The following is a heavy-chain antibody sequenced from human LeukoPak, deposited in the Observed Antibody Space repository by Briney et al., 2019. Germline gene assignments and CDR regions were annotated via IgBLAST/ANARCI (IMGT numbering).Heavy chain of an antibody. Sequence: GGSLKLSCAASGFTFSGSAMHWVRQASGKGLEWVGRIRSKANNYATAYAASVKGRFTISKDDSKNTAYLEMNSLKTEDTAVYYCTGPVDYSSTSDWYFDRWGRGTLVTVSS. V-gene: IGHV3-73*01. CDR2: IRSKANNYAT. J-gene: IGHJ2*01. D-gene: IGHD6-13*01. CDR3: TGPVDYSSTSDWYFDR. CDR1: GFTFSGSA.